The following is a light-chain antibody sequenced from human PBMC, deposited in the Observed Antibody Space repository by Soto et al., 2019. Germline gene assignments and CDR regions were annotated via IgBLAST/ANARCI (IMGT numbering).Light chain of an antibody. V-gene: IGKV3-20*01. CDR3: QQYCGSPRT. CDR2: GAS. CDR1: QSVSSSS. J-gene: IGKJ1*01. Sequence: EIVLTQSPGTLSLSPGERATLSCSASQSVSSSSLAWYQQKRGQAPRLLIHGASNRATGIPDRFSGSGSGTDFTLTISRLEPEDFAVYYCQQYCGSPRTFGQGTKVEVK.